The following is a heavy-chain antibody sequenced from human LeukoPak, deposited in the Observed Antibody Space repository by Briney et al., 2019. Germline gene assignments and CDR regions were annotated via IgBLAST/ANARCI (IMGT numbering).Heavy chain of an antibody. V-gene: IGHV1-69*06. CDR1: GGTFSSYA. CDR3: ARDAYYDILTGYYRYYGMDV. CDR2: IIPIFGTA. D-gene: IGHD3-9*01. J-gene: IGHJ6*04. Sequence: GASVKVSCKASGGTFSSYAISWVRQAPVQGLEWMGGIIPIFGTANYAQKFQGRVTITADKSTSTAYMELSSLRSEDTAVYYCARDAYYDILTGYYRYYGMDVWGKGTTVTVSS.